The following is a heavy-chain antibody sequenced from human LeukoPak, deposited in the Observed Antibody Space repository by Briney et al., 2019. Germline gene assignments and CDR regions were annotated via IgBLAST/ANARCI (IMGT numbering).Heavy chain of an antibody. J-gene: IGHJ4*02. D-gene: IGHD3-16*02. Sequence: ASVKVSCKVSGYTLTELSMHWVRQAPGKGLEWMGGFDPEDGETIYAQKFQGRVTMTEDTSTDTAYMELSSLRSEDTAVYYCAIARWRLGELSLWGQGTLVTVSS. CDR2: FDPEDGET. V-gene: IGHV1-24*01. CDR1: GYTLTELS. CDR3: AIARWRLGELSL.